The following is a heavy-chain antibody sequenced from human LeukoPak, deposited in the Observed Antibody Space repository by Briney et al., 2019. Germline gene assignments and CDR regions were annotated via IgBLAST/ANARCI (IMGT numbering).Heavy chain of an antibody. CDR3: ARDLQAYYYDSSGYL. D-gene: IGHD3-22*01. CDR2: INTDGSST. J-gene: IGHJ4*02. V-gene: IGHV3-74*01. Sequence: GGPLRLSCAASGFTFSSYWMHWVRRAPGKGLVWVSRINTDGSSTSYADSVKGRFTISRDNAKNTLYLQMNSLRAEDTAVYYCARDLQAYYYDSSGYLWGQGTLVTVSS. CDR1: GFTFSSYW.